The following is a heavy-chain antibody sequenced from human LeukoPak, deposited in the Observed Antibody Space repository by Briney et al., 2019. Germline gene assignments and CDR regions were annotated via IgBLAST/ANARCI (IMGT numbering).Heavy chain of an antibody. V-gene: IGHV1-46*01. CDR3: ARGLYCSSTSCTRSGLYYFDY. J-gene: IGHJ4*02. D-gene: IGHD2-2*01. Sequence: ASVKVSCKASGYTFTSYYMHWVRQAPGQGLEWMGIINPSGGSTSYAQKFQGRVNMTRDTSTSTVYMELSSLRSEDTAVYYCARGLYCSSTSCTRSGLYYFDYWGQGTLVTVSS. CDR2: INPSGGST. CDR1: GYTFTSYY.